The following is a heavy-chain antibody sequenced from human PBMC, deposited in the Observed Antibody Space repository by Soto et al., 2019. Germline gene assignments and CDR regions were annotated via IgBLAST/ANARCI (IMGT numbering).Heavy chain of an antibody. CDR2: IANGDNHI. D-gene: IGHD2-2*01. CDR3: ARENGHCTDACNRGAFDI. J-gene: IGHJ3*02. CDR1: GFTFSEYS. V-gene: IGHV3-21*01. Sequence: EVQVVESGGGLVKPGGSLRLSCAASGFTFSEYSFLWVRQAPGKGQEWLSFIANGDNHIFYSDSVKGRFTISRDNAKNSVYLQLNSLRADDSAVYYCARENGHCTDACNRGAFDIWGQGTMVTVSS.